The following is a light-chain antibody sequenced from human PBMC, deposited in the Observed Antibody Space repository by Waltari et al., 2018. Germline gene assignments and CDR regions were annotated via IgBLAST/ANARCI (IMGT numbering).Light chain of an antibody. J-gene: IGLJ2*01. Sequence: QSLLTQPPSVSAAPGQKVSISCSGRYSNIGANYVCWYQQFPGTAPKLLIYDNKERPSGIPDRFSGSKAGNSATLAITGLQTGDEADYYCGTWDSDLNTVLFGGGTKVTVL. CDR2: DNK. CDR3: GTWDSDLNTVL. V-gene: IGLV1-51*01. CDR1: YSNIGANY.